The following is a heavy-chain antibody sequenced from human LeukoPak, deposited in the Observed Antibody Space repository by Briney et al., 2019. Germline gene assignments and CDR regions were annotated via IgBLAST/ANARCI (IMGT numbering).Heavy chain of an antibody. CDR1: GYTLTSYD. CDR3: ARATVRFYYGSGSPYYYYYGMDV. J-gene: IGHJ6*02. Sequence: ASVKVSCKASGYTLTSYDINWVRQAPGQGLEWMGWINTNTGNPTYAQGFTGRFVFSLDTSVSTAYLQISSLKAEDTAVYYCARATVRFYYGSGSPYYYYYGMDVWGQGTTVTVSS. V-gene: IGHV7-4-1*02. CDR2: INTNTGNP. D-gene: IGHD3-10*01.